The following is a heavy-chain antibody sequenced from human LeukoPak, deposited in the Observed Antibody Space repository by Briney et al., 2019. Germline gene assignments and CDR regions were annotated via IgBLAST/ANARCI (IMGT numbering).Heavy chain of an antibody. Sequence: SETLSLTCTVSGGSISSSNYFWGWIRQPPGKGLEWIGSMYYSGSTYHNPSLKSRVTVSVDTSKNQFSLKLSSVIAADTAMYYCARHRQGYYYMDVWGKGTTVTVSS. CDR3: ARHRQGYYYMDV. V-gene: IGHV4-39*01. J-gene: IGHJ6*03. CDR1: GGSISSSNYF. CDR2: MYYSGST.